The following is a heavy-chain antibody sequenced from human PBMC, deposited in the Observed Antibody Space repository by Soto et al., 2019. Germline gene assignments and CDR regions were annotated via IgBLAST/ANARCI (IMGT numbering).Heavy chain of an antibody. D-gene: IGHD1-26*01. CDR1: GGSVSSSSYY. J-gene: IGHJ4*02. CDR3: GRREGLPTVSYYSHY. Sequence: QLHLQESGPGLVKPSETLSLTCTVSGGSVSSSSYYWGWVRQPPGKGLEWIGSVYYSGRTYYKPSLESRVTIPIDKSKDQCPLELMSFSAADTADSYCGRREGLPTVSYYSHYWGQGALVTASS. CDR2: VYYSGRT. V-gene: IGHV4-39*01.